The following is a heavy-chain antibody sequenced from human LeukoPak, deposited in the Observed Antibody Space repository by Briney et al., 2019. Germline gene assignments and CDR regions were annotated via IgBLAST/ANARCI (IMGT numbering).Heavy chain of an antibody. Sequence: PGGSLRLSCAASGFTFSDYYMSWIRQAPGKGLEWVSYISTSSDYTKYADSVEGRFTISRDNAKNSLYLQMNSLRAEDTAVYYCTRVVSSGSPLDYWGQGTLVTVSS. V-gene: IGHV3-11*03. D-gene: IGHD6-19*01. J-gene: IGHJ4*02. CDR1: GFTFSDYY. CDR2: ISTSSDYT. CDR3: TRVVSSGSPLDY.